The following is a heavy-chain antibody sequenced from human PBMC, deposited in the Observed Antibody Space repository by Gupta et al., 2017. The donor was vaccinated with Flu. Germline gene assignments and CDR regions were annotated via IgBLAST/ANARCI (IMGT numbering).Heavy chain of an antibody. D-gene: IGHD1-1*01. J-gene: IGHJ4*02. CDR2: MYFGGST. CDR1: GGSVSRSTSF. Sequence: QLQLQESGPGLVKPSETLSLTCTVSGGSVSRSTSFWGWVRQPPGKGPEWIVSMYFGGSTNYSPSLRSRVTMSLDTSKNQFSLNLTSMTAADTAVYFYVRLRNGNHFDYWGQGILVTVSS. V-gene: IGHV4-39*01. CDR3: VRLRNGNHFDY.